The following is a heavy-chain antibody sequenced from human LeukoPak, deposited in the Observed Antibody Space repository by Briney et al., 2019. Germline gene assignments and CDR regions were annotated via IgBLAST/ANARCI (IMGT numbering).Heavy chain of an antibody. CDR2: IKSDGST. V-gene: IGHV3-74*01. D-gene: IGHD3-22*01. Sequence: GGSLRLSCVASGFTFSSYWMHWVRHAPGKGLVWVSRIKSDGSTNYADSVKGRFTISRDNAKNTVSLQMNSLRAEDTGVYFCARAPSEIGGYYPEYFRHWGQGTLVIVSS. CDR3: ARAPSEIGGYYPEYFRH. J-gene: IGHJ1*01. CDR1: GFTFSSYW.